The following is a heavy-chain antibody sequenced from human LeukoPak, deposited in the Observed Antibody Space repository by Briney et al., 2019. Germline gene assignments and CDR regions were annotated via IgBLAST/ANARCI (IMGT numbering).Heavy chain of an antibody. J-gene: IGHJ4*02. CDR1: GFTFTRSA. CDR3: ARDLLIMVRGLLP. CDR2: IVVGSGNT. Sequence: SVKVSCKASGFTFTRSAMQWVRQARGQRLEWIGWIVVGSGNTNYAQKFQERVTITRDMSTTTAYMELSSLRAEDTAVYYCARDLLIMVRGLLPWGQGTLVTVSS. D-gene: IGHD3-10*01. V-gene: IGHV1-58*02.